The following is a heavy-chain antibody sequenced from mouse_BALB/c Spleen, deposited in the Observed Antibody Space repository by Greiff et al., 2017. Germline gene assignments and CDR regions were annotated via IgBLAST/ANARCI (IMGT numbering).Heavy chain of an antibody. V-gene: IGHV7-3*02. J-gene: IGHJ4*01. CDR1: GFTFTDYY. CDR3: ARGNWAYYAMDY. D-gene: IGHD4-1*01. Sequence: EVMLVESGGGLVQPGGSLRLSCATSGFTFTDYYMSWVRQPPGKALEWLGFIRNKANGYTTEYSASVKGRFTISRDNSQSILYLQMNTLRAEDSATYYCARGNWAYYAMDYWGQGTSVTVSS. CDR2: IRNKANGYTT.